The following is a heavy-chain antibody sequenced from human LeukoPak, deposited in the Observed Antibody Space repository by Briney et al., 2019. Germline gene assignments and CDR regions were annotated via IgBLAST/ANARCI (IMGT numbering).Heavy chain of an antibody. J-gene: IGHJ5*02. Sequence: GRSLRLSCVASGFTFSTYGMHWVRQAPGKGLEWVAFIRYDGSNKYYADSVKGRFTISRDNSKNTLYLQMNSLRAEDTAVYYCARGGYCSSTSCYKSDNWFDPWGQGTLVTVSS. CDR1: GFTFSTYG. D-gene: IGHD2-2*01. CDR2: IRYDGSNK. V-gene: IGHV3-30*02. CDR3: ARGGYCSSTSCYKSDNWFDP.